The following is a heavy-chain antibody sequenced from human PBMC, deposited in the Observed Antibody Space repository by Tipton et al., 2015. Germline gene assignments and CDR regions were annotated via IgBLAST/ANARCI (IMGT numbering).Heavy chain of an antibody. CDR2: IKNDGSNK. CDR3: ARDVNGGYYDV. J-gene: IGHJ3*01. V-gene: IGHV3-7*01. Sequence: ALRLSCAASGFTFSRYWMSWVRQTPGKGLEWVGQIKNDGSNKYYLDSMEGRFSISRDNAKNSLYLQMNTLRAEDTSVYYCARDVNGGYYDVWGQGTTVTVSP. CDR1: GFTFSRYW. D-gene: IGHD3-10*01.